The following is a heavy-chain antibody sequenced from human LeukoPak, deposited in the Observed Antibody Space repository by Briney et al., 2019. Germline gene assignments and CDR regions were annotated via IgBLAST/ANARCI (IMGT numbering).Heavy chain of an antibody. CDR2: MNPNSGNT. V-gene: IGHV1-8*01. D-gene: IGHD6-6*01. Sequence: GASVKVSCKASGYTFTSYDINWVRQATGQGLEWMGWMNPNSGNTGYAQKFQGRVTMTRNTSISTAYMELSSLRSEDTAVYYCARGRPIAARPKVWFDPWGQGTLVTVSS. CDR3: ARGRPIAARPKVWFDP. CDR1: GYTFTSYD. J-gene: IGHJ5*02.